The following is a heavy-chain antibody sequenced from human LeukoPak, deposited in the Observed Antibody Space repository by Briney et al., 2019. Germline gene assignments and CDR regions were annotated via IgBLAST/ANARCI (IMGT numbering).Heavy chain of an antibody. J-gene: IGHJ4*02. CDR2: IYYSGST. CDR3: ARDRSVAALWGHMGLDY. V-gene: IGHV4-30-4*08. CDR1: GGSISSGDYY. Sequence: SQTLSLTCTVSGGSISSGDYYWSWIRQPPGKGLEWIGYIYYSGSTYYKPSLKSRVTISVNTSKNQFSLKLSSVTAADTAVYYCARDRSVAALWGHMGLDYWGQGTLVTVSS. D-gene: IGHD6-19*01.